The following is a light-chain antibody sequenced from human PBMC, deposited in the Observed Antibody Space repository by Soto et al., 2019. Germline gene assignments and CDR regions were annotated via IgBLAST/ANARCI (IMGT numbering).Light chain of an antibody. CDR1: SSDIGAFTF. J-gene: IGLJ1*01. CDR3: SSYTTSSTHV. Sequence: QYALTQPASLSGSPGQSITISCTGTSSDIGAFTFVSWYQQHPGKVPKLMIFDVNRRPSGVSDRFSGSKSGNTASLTISGLQAEDEGDYYCSSYTTSSTHVFGSGTKVTVL. V-gene: IGLV2-14*03. CDR2: DVN.